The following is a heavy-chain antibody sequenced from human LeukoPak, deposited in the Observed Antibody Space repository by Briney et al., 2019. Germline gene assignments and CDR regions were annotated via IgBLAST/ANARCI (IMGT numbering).Heavy chain of an antibody. Sequence: ASETLSLTCTVSGGSIRSYYWSWIRQPPGKGLEWIAYIYDSGSTNYNPSLKSRVTISVDTSKNQFSLKVSSVTAADTAVYYCASLTTADAFDIWGQGTMVTVSS. CDR1: GGSIRSYY. CDR3: ASLTTADAFDI. CDR2: IYDSGST. V-gene: IGHV4-59*01. J-gene: IGHJ3*02. D-gene: IGHD3-22*01.